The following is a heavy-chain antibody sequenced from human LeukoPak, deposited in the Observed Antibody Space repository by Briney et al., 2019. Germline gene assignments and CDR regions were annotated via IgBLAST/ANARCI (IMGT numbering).Heavy chain of an antibody. CDR2: ISGSGGST. CDR3: AEPEGGYYDIRPD. CDR1: GFTFSSYA. J-gene: IGHJ4*02. D-gene: IGHD3-22*01. Sequence: GGSLRLSCAASGFTFSSYAMSWVRQAPGKGLEWVSAISGSGGSTYYADSVKGRFTISRDNSKNMLYLQMNSLRVEDTAVYYCAEPEGGYYDIRPDWGQGTLVTVSS. V-gene: IGHV3-23*01.